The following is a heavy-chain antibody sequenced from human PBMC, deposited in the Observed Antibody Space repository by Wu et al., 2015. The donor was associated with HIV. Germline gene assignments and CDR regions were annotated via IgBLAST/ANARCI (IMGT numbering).Heavy chain of an antibody. Sequence: QVQLVQSGAEVKKPGASVKVSCKASGYTFTGYYMHWVRQAPGQGLEWMGWINPNSGGTNYAQKFQGRVTMTRDTSISTAYMELSRLRSEDTAVYYCARGVPGQQLSGHFDYVGPGNAGPPSP. CDR1: GYTFTGYY. J-gene: IGHJ4*02. V-gene: IGHV1-2*02. D-gene: IGHD6-13*01. CDR2: INPNSGGT. CDR3: ARGVPGQQLSGHFDY.